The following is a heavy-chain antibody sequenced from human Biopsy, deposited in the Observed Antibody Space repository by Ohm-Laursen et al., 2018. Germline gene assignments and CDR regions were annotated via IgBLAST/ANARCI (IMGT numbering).Heavy chain of an antibody. CDR3: ARGDYFDSTGYFWFDP. CDR1: GGSISSGGSY. J-gene: IGHJ5*02. CDR2: IFNSANT. V-gene: IGHV4-31*01. Sequence: SQTLSLTCTVSGGSISSGGSYWSWIRQRPGKGLEWIGYIFNSANTYYNPSLKNLITISGDTSKNHFSLKLNSVTAADTAVYYCARGDYFDSTGYFWFDPWGQGTLVTVSS. D-gene: IGHD3-22*01.